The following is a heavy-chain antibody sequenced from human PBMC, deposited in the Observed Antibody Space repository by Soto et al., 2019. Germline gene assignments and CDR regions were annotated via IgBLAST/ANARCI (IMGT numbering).Heavy chain of an antibody. CDR3: AKDRTASGYSYYSYGMDF. J-gene: IGHJ6*02. D-gene: IGHD3-3*01. V-gene: IGHV3-23*01. Sequence: PGGSLRLSCAASGFTFSSYAMSWVRQAPGKGLEWVSAISGSGGSTYYADSVKGRFTISRDNSKNTLYLQMNSLRAEDTAVYYCAKDRTASGYSYYSYGMDFWGQGIMVTVSS. CDR2: ISGSGGST. CDR1: GFTFSSYA.